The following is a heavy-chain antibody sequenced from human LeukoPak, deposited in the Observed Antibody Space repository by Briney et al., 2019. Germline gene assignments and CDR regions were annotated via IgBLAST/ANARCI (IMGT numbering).Heavy chain of an antibody. CDR3: ARDWSYYDILTGSPAPSLGY. J-gene: IGHJ4*02. CDR2: INPNSGGT. V-gene: IGHV1-2*02. CDR1: GYTFTGYY. Sequence: ASVKVSCKASGYTFTGYYMHWVRQAPGQGLEWMGWINPNSGGTNYAQKFQGRVTMTRNTSISTAYMELSRLRSDDTAVYYCARDWSYYDILTGSPAPSLGYWGQGTLVTVSS. D-gene: IGHD3-9*01.